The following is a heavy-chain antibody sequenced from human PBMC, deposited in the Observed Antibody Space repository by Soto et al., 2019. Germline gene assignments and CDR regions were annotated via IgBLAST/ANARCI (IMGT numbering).Heavy chain of an antibody. D-gene: IGHD6-19*01. J-gene: IGHJ4*02. CDR1: GFSFSDYY. CDR3: ATMTSRGWYDPVFH. V-gene: IGHV3-11*01. CDR2: ISGTSSNI. Sequence: QVQLVESGGGLVKTRGSLRLSCVASGFSFSDYYMSWVRQAPGKGLEWIAYISGTSSNIYYGDSVKGRFTISRDNAENSVFLQMNIVRAEDTARYYCATMTSRGWYDPVFHWGQGTLVTVSS.